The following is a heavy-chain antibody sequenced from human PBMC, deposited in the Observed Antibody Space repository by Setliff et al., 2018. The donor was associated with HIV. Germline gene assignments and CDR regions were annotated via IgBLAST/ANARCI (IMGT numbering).Heavy chain of an antibody. J-gene: IGHJ6*03. CDR3: SKILNLYNYMDA. Sequence: SETLSLTCSVSGDSVSSRSYYWGWIRQSPGKGLEWIGSIYFNGITHDNPSLKSRVTTSVDTSKNQFSLRLSSVTAADTAVYYCSKILNLYNYMDAWGKGTSVTVSS. V-gene: IGHV4-39*07. D-gene: IGHD3-9*01. CDR1: GDSVSSRSYY. CDR2: IYFNGIT.